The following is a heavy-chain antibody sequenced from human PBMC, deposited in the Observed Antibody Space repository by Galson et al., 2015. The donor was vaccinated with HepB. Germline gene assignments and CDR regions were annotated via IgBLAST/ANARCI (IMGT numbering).Heavy chain of an antibody. CDR1: GYTFISYD. J-gene: IGHJ5*02. D-gene: IGHD3-3*01. V-gene: IGHV1-3*01. Sequence: SVKVSCKASGYTFISYDMHWVRQAPGQRLEWMGWISAANGNTKYSQKFQGRVSITRDTSATTGYMELSSLRSEDTAVYYCARGKDYNFWSVNNWFDPWGQGTLVIVSS. CDR2: ISAANGNT. CDR3: ARGKDYNFWSVNNWFDP.